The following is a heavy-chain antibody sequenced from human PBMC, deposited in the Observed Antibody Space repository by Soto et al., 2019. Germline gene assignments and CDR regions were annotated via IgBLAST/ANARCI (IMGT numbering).Heavy chain of an antibody. Sequence: PSETLSLTCTVSGGSISSYYWSWIRQPAGKGMEWIGRIHTTDGTNYNPSLKSRVTMSIDTSNNQFSLKLSSLTAADTVVYYCARALSSAAGLYFDFWGQGTLVTVSS. CDR3: ARALSSAAGLYFDF. J-gene: IGHJ4*02. D-gene: IGHD6-13*01. CDR2: IHTTDGT. CDR1: GGSISSYY. V-gene: IGHV4-4*07.